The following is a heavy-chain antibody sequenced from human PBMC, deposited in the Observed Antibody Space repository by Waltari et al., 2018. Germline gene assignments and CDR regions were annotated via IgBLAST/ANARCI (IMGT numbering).Heavy chain of an antibody. J-gene: IGHJ6*02. V-gene: IGHV3-33*01. D-gene: IGHD1-26*01. CDR1: GFTFSTYG. Sequence: QVQLVESGGGVVKPGRSLRLSCAASGFTFSTYGMHWVRQAPGKRLDLVAFVGGDGSHKNYADSVRGRFTISRDNSKDTLYLQMNSLTTDDTAVYYCAADPPNSGFALDVWGQGTTVTVSS. CDR2: VGGDGSHK. CDR3: AADPPNSGFALDV.